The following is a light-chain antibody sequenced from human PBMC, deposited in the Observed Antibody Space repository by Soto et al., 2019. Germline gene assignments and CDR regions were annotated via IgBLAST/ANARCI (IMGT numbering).Light chain of an antibody. Sequence: MTQSPLSLPVTPGEPASISCMSSQSLLHSNGYNYLNWYQQKPGKAPKLLIYAASSLQSGVPSRFSGSGSGTDFTLTVSSLQPEDFATYYCQQSYSTPRTFGQGTKVDI. CDR3: QQSYSTPRT. V-gene: IGKV1-39*01. J-gene: IGKJ1*01. CDR2: AAS. CDR1: QSLLHSNGYNY.